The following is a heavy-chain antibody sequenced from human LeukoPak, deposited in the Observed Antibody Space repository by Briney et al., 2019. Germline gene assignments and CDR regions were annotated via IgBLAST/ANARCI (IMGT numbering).Heavy chain of an antibody. CDR3: AHSIYYDFWSGYPPFDS. CDR1: GFSLSTSGVG. J-gene: IGHJ4*02. Sequence: SGPTLVNPTQTLTLTCTFSGFSLSTSGVGVGWIRQPPGKALEWLALIYWDDDKRYSPSLKSRLTITKDTSKNQVVLTMTNMDPVDTATYYCAHSIYYDFWSGYPPFDSWGQGTLVTVSS. V-gene: IGHV2-5*02. CDR2: IYWDDDK. D-gene: IGHD3-3*01.